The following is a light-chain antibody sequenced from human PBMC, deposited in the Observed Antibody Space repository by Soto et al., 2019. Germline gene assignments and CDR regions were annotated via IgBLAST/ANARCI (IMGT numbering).Light chain of an antibody. V-gene: IGKV3-11*01. CDR3: HQRQSWPRT. J-gene: IGKJ1*01. Sequence: VLTQSPAPLSSFPSDRVDSYCRASQYINTSLAWYQHRPGQAPRLLIYQTSIRAAGIPARFSASGSGTDFTLTISDVQPEDFALYYCHQRQSWPRTFGQGTKADIK. CDR2: QTS. CDR1: QYINTS.